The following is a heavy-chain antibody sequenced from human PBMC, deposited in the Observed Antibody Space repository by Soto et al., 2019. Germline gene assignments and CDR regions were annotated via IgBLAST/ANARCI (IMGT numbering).Heavy chain of an antibody. Sequence: GGSLRLSCAASGFTFSSYAMSWVRQAPGKGLEWVSAISGSGGSTYCADSVKCRFTISRDNSKNTLYLQMNSLRAEDTAVYYWAKDAYKVRVSVCECWSQRPRSSVST. J-gene: IGHJ4*02. CDR2: ISGSGGST. D-gene: IGHD1-20*01. V-gene: IGHV3-23*01. CDR1: GFTFSSYA. CDR3: AKDAYKVRVSVCEC.